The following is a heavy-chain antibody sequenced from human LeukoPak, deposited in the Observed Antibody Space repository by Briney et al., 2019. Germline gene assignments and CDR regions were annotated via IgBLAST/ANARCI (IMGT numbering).Heavy chain of an antibody. CDR3: AKIQVGNDAFDI. CDR1: GFTFSSYG. CDR2: ISYDGSNK. V-gene: IGHV3-30*18. Sequence: SGGSLRLSCAASGFTFSSYGMHWVRQAPGKGLEWVAVISYDGSNKYYADSVKGRFTISRDNSKSTLYLQMNSLRAEDTAVYYCAKIQVGNDAFDIWGQGTMVTVSS. J-gene: IGHJ3*02. D-gene: IGHD4-23*01.